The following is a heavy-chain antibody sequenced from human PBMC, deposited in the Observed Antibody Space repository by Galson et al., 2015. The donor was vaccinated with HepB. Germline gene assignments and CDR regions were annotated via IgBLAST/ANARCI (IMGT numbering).Heavy chain of an antibody. CDR2: ISYDGSNK. Sequence: SLRLSCAASGFTFSSYAMHWVRQAPGKGLEWVAVISYDGSNKYYADSVKGRFTISRDNSKNTLYLQMNSLRAEDTAVYYCARGLLGLKYYYDSSGPDYWGQGTLVTVSS. CDR1: GFTFSSYA. D-gene: IGHD3-22*01. V-gene: IGHV3-30-3*01. J-gene: IGHJ4*02. CDR3: ARGLLGLKYYYDSSGPDY.